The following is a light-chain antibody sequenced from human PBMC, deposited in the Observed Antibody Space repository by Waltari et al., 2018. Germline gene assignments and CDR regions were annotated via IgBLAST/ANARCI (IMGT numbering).Light chain of an antibody. CDR3: QAWDSSTHVV. CDR1: KLGDKY. Sequence: SYELTQPPSVSVSPGQTASITCSGDKLGDKYACWYQQKPGQSPVLVIYQDSKRPSGISDRFSGSNSGNTATLTISGTQAMDEADYYCQAWDSSTHVVFGGGTKLTVL. CDR2: QDS. V-gene: IGLV3-1*01. J-gene: IGLJ2*01.